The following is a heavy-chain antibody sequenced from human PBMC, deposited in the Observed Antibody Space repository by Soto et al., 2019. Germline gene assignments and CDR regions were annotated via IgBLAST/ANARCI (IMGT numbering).Heavy chain of an antibody. V-gene: IGHV1-8*01. CDR2: MNPNSGNT. D-gene: IGHD6-13*01. CDR1: GYTFTSYD. Sequence: ASVTVSCKASGYTFTSYDINWVRQATGQGLEWMGWMNPNSGNTGYAQKFQGRVTMTRNTSISTAYMELSSLRSEDTAVYYCRIAAAGREVWFDPWGQGTLVTVSS. J-gene: IGHJ5*02. CDR3: RIAAAGREVWFDP.